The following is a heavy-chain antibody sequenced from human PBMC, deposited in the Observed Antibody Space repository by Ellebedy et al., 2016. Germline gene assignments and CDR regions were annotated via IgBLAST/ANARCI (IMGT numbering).Heavy chain of an antibody. CDR1: GDSISSTSFY. J-gene: IGHJ5*02. V-gene: IGHV4-39*01. Sequence: SETLSLXXTVSGDSISSTSFYWVWIRQPPGKGLEWIGSIYTRRNTYYNPSLKSRVTISVDTSKNRISLKLRAVTAADTAIYYCAKTGGIAAATTWFDPWGQGTLVIVSS. CDR3: AKTGGIAAATTWFDP. D-gene: IGHD6-13*01. CDR2: IYTRRNT.